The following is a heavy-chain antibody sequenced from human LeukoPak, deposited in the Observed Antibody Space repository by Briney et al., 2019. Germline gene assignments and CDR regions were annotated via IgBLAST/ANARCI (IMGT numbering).Heavy chain of an antibody. V-gene: IGHV4-59*01. D-gene: IGHD6-19*01. CDR1: GGSISGYY. J-gene: IGHJ4*02. CDR2: IYYSGST. CDR3: ARGTAVAPDY. Sequence: SETLSLTCTVSGGSISGYYWSWVRQPPGKGLEWIGYIYYSGSTNYNPSLKSRVTISVDTSKNQFSLKLSSVTAADTAVYYCARGTAVAPDYWGQGTLVTVSS.